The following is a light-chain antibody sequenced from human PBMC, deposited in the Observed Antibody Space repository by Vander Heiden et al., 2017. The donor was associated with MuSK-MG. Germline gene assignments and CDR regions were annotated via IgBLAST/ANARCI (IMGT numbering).Light chain of an antibody. CDR1: QDIRND. CDR3: LHDDNYPRT. Sequence: AIQLTQSPSSLSASVGDRISITCRASQDIRNDLGWYQHIPGKAPRLLIYAVSSLHSGVPSRFRGSGDGSNFTLTITSLQPEDFATYFCLHDDNYPRTFGQGTKVEVK. CDR2: AVS. V-gene: IGKV1-6*01. J-gene: IGKJ1*01.